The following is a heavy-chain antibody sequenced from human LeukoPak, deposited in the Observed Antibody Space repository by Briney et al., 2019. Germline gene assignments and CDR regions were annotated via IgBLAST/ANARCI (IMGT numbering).Heavy chain of an antibody. CDR3: ARDTPTVSYFDY. CDR2: ISSSSSYI. V-gene: IGHV3-21*01. J-gene: IGHJ4*02. D-gene: IGHD4-4*01. Sequence: GGSLRLSCAASGLTFSSYSMNWVRQAPGKGLEWVSSISSSSSYIYYADSVKGRFTISRDNAKNSLYLQMNSLRAEDTAVYYCARDTPTVSYFDYWGQGTLVTVSS. CDR1: GLTFSSYS.